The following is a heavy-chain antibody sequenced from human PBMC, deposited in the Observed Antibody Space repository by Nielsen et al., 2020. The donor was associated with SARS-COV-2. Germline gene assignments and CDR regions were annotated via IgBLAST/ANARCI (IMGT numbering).Heavy chain of an antibody. J-gene: IGHJ4*02. CDR3: AKFYDFWSGSPID. V-gene: IGHV3-11*03. Sequence: WIRQCPGKGLEWVSYISSSSSYTNYADSVKGRFTISRDNAKNSLYLQMNSLRAEDTAVYYCAKFYDFWSGSPIDWGQGTLVTVSS. D-gene: IGHD3-3*01. CDR2: ISSSSSYT.